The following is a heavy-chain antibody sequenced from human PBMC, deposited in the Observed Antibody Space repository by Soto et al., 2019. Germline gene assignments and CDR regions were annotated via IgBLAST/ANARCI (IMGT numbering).Heavy chain of an antibody. CDR1: GFTFSSYA. D-gene: IGHD4-17*01. CDR3: AKEEGDYLSYLFDY. CDR2: ISGSGDST. V-gene: IGHV3-23*01. Sequence: PGGSLRLSCAASGFTFSSYAMSWVRQAPGKGLEWVSGISGSGDSTYYADSVEGRFTISRDSSKNTLYLQMNSLRAEDTAVYFCAKEEGDYLSYLFDYWGQGTLVTVSS. J-gene: IGHJ4*02.